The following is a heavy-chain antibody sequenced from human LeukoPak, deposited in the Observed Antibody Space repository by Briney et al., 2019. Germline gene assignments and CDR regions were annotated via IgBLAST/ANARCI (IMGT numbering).Heavy chain of an antibody. D-gene: IGHD5-24*01. J-gene: IGHJ4*02. V-gene: IGHV5-51*01. Sequence: KVSCKASGGTFSSYAISWVRQAPGQGLEWMGIIYPGDSDTRYSPSFQGQVTISADKSISTAYLQWSSLKASDTAMYYCARDGEDGYIDYWGQGTLVTVSS. CDR1: GGTFSSYA. CDR2: IYPGDSDT. CDR3: ARDGEDGYIDY.